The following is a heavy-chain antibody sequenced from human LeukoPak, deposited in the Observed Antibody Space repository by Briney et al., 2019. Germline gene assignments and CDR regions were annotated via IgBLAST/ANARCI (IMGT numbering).Heavy chain of an antibody. D-gene: IGHD3-22*01. V-gene: IGHV3-23*01. CDR3: AKDSMIGDYYDSSGSDAFDI. Sequence: GGSLTPSCAASGFTFSSYAMSWVRQAQGKGLEWVSAISGRGGSTYYADSVKGRFTIYRDNSKNTLYLQMNSLRAEDTAVYYCAKDSMIGDYYDSSGSDAFDIWGQGTMVTVSS. CDR2: ISGRGGST. J-gene: IGHJ3*02. CDR1: GFTFSSYA.